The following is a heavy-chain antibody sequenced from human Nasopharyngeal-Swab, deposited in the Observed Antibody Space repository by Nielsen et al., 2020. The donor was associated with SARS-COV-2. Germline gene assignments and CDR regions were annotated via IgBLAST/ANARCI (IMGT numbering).Heavy chain of an antibody. J-gene: IGHJ4*02. Sequence: SETLSLTCSVSGDSISSSGYYWGWVRQPPGKGLEWIGRLYYTGDTYYNPSLRGRVTLSVDTSKKQVSLKLSSVTAADTAIYYCARVVPARVTFDYWGQGLLVTVSS. D-gene: IGHD5-18*01. CDR3: ARVVPARVTFDY. CDR2: LYYTGDT. CDR1: GDSISSSGYY. V-gene: IGHV4-39*07.